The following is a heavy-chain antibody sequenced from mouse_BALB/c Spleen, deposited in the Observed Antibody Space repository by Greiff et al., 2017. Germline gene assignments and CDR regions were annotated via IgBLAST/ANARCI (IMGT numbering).Heavy chain of an antibody. CDR2: IYPSDSYT. CDR3: TRGGIYYGNYGRRGFAY. J-gene: IGHJ3*01. CDR1: GYTFTSYW. V-gene: IGHV1-69*02. Sequence: QVQLQQPGAELVRPGASVKLSCKASGYTFTSYWINWVKQRPGQGLEWIGNIYPSDSYTNYNQKFKDKATLTVDKSSSTAYMQLSSPTSEGSAVYYWTRGGIYYGNYGRRGFAYWGQGTLVTVSA. D-gene: IGHD2-1*01.